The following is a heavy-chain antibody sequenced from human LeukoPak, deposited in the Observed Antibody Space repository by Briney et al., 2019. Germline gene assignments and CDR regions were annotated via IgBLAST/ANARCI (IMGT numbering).Heavy chain of an antibody. V-gene: IGHV5-51*01. Sequence: GVSRKISRKGSGHTFSTDWIAWVRLMPGKGLEWMGVIYAGDSDTGYSPSFQGQVTISADKSLNTAYLQWTNLKASDSAMYYCARFSGELMDGVDFWGQGTLVTVSS. CDR2: IYAGDSDT. CDR3: ARFSGELMDGVDF. D-gene: IGHD2-8*01. CDR1: GHTFSTDW. J-gene: IGHJ4*02.